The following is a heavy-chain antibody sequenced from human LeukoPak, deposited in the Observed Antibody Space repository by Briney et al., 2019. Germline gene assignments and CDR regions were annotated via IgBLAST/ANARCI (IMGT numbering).Heavy chain of an antibody. V-gene: IGHV1-18*01. CDR3: ARTLAAMDV. CDR2: ISAYNGNT. J-gene: IGHJ6*02. Sequence: ASVKVSCKASGYTCTSYSISWVRQAPGQGLEWMRWISAYNGNTNNAQKLQGRVTMTTDTSTSTADMELRSLRSDDTAVYYCARTLAAMDVWGQGTTVTVSS. CDR1: GYTCTSYS. D-gene: IGHD6-13*01.